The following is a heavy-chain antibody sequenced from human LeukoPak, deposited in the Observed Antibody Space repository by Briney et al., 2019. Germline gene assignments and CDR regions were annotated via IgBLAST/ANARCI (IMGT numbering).Heavy chain of an antibody. V-gene: IGHV1-2*02. J-gene: IGHJ3*02. D-gene: IGHD6-19*01. CDR3: ARDLDSSGWEWAFDI. Sequence: ASVKVSCKASGYTFTGYYIHWVRQAPGQGLEWMGWINPNSGGTNYAQKFQGRVTMTRDTSISTAYMELSRLRSDDTAVYYCARDLDSSGWEWAFDIWGQGTMVTVSS. CDR1: GYTFTGYY. CDR2: INPNSGGT.